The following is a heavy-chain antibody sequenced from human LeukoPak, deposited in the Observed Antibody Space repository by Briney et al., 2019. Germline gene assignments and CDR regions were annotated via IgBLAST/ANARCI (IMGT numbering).Heavy chain of an antibody. CDR1: GFTFSSYG. CDR3: AKGGPVVVAATLFY. CDR2: ISYDGSNK. J-gene: IGHJ4*02. V-gene: IGHV3-30*18. Sequence: GGSLRLSCAASGFTFSSYGMHWVRQAPGKGLGWVAVISYDGSNKYYADSVKGRFTISRDNSKNTLYLQMNSLRAEDTAVYYCAKGGPVVVAATLFYWGQGTLVTVSS. D-gene: IGHD2-15*01.